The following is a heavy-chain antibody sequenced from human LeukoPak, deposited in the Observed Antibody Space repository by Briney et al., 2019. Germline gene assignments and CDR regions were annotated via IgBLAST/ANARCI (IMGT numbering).Heavy chain of an antibody. V-gene: IGHV3-30-3*01. CDR1: GFTFSSYW. CDR3: ASFGSYGYVYGY. J-gene: IGHJ4*02. Sequence: GGSLRLSCAASGFTFSSYWMSWVRQAPGKGLEWVAVISYDGSNKYYADSVKGRFTISRDNSKNTLYLQMNSLRAEDTAVYYCASFGSYGYVYGYWGQGTLVTVSS. CDR2: ISYDGSNK. D-gene: IGHD5-18*01.